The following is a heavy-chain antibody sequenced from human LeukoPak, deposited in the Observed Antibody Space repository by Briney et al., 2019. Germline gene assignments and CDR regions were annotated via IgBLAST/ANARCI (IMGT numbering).Heavy chain of an antibody. CDR3: ARGSRYIEVVPAAIWDY. CDR1: VGSIISHS. V-gene: IGHV4-59*11. J-gene: IGHJ4*02. Sequence: PSETLSLTCTASVGSIISHSWAWFRQPPGKGLDGMGIIYYSGSTNYNPSLKSRVTISVDTSKNQFSLKLSSVTAADTAVYYCARGSRYIEVVPAAIWDYWGQGTLVTVSS. D-gene: IGHD2-2*01. CDR2: IYYSGST.